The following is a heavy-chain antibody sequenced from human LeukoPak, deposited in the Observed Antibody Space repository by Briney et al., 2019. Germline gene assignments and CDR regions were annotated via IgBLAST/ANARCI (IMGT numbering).Heavy chain of an antibody. CDR3: ARGEDGLAYFDY. CDR1: GFTFSNYW. CDR2: INSDGSTT. Sequence: GGSLTLSCAASGFTFSNYWMHWVRQAPGKGLVWVSRINSDGSTTTYADSVKGRFTISRDNAKNTLYLQMNSLRAEDTAVYYCARGEDGLAYFDYWGQGTLVTVSS. V-gene: IGHV3-74*01. J-gene: IGHJ4*02. D-gene: IGHD5-24*01.